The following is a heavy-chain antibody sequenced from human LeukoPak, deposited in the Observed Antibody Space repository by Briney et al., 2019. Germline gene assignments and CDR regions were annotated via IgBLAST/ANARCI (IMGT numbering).Heavy chain of an antibody. V-gene: IGHV4-34*01. CDR2: INHSGST. Sequence: NPSETLSLTCAVYGGSFSGYYWSWLRQPPGKGLEWIGEINHSGSTNYNPSLKSRVTISVDTSKNQFSLKLSSVTAADTAVYYCARARPIKRMIVGAIGFDYWGQGTLVTVSS. J-gene: IGHJ4*02. CDR1: GGSFSGYY. CDR3: ARARPIKRMIVGAIGFDY. D-gene: IGHD1-26*01.